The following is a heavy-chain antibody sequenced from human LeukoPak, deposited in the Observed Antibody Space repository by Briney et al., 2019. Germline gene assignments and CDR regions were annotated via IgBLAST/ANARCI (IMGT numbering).Heavy chain of an antibody. Sequence: SETLSLTCTVSGGSTSSDHWSWIRQPPEKGLEWIGCISYRGSIYYNPSLKSRVTMSLDTSKKHFSLKLTSVTAADTGVYYCARGRVLGVISPYSYCWGQGTLVTVSS. CDR3: ARGRVLGVISPYSYC. D-gene: IGHD3-16*02. CDR2: ISYRGSI. CDR1: GGSTSSDH. V-gene: IGHV4-59*08. J-gene: IGHJ4*02.